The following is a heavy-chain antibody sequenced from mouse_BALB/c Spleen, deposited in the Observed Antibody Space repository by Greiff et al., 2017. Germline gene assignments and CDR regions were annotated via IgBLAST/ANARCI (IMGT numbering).Heavy chain of an antibody. CDR3: ARKEGYYYGSSHAMDY. CDR2: ISNGGGST. J-gene: IGHJ4*01. V-gene: IGHV5-12-2*01. Sequence: EVKLVESGGGLVQPGGSRKLSCAASGFTFSSYTMSWVRQTPEKRLEWVAYISNGGGSTYYPDTVKGRFTISRDNAKNTLYLQMSSLKSEDTAMYYCARKEGYYYGSSHAMDYWGQGTSVTVSS. D-gene: IGHD1-1*01. CDR1: GFTFSSYT.